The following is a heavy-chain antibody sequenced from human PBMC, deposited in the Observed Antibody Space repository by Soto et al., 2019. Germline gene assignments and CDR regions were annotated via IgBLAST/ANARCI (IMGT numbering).Heavy chain of an antibody. Sequence: ASVKVSCKVSGYTLTELSMHWVRQAPGKGLEWMGGFDPEDGETIYAQKFQGRVTMTEDTSTDTAYMELSSLRSEDTAVYYCATDLSTIFGVVNGYDYWGQGTLVTVS. CDR3: ATDLSTIFGVVNGYDY. D-gene: IGHD3-3*01. J-gene: IGHJ4*02. CDR1: GYTLTELS. V-gene: IGHV1-24*01. CDR2: FDPEDGET.